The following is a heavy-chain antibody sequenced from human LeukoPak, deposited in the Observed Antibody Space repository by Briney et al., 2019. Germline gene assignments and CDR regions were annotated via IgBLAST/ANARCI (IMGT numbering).Heavy chain of an antibody. V-gene: IGHV3-48*01. CDR1: GFTFSSYS. CDR2: ISSSSSTI. J-gene: IGHJ4*02. CDR3: AREVDSYGSGSWCY. D-gene: IGHD3-10*01. Sequence: GGSLRPSCAASGFTFSSYSMNWVRQAPGKGLEWVSYISSSSSTIYYADSVKGRFTISRDNAKNSLYLQMNSLRAEDTAVYYCAREVDSYGSGSWCYWGQGTLVTVS.